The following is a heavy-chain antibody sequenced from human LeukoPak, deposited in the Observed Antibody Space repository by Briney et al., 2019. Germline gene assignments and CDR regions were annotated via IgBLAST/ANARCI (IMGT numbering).Heavy chain of an antibody. CDR1: GGSVSSGTYY. CDR3: ARGTNTIFGVVMPWPNYYYYYGMDV. V-gene: IGHV4-61*01. J-gene: IGHJ6*02. D-gene: IGHD3-3*01. CDR2: IYYSGST. Sequence: PSETLSLTCTVSGGSVSSGTYYWSWIRQPPGKGLEWIGYIYYSGSTNYNPSLKSRVTMSVDRSKNQFSLKLSSVTAADTAVYYCARGTNTIFGVVMPWPNYYYYYGMDVWGQGTTVTVSS.